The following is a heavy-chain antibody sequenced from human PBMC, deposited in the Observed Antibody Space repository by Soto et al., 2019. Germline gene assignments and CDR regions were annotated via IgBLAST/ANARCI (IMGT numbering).Heavy chain of an antibody. CDR1: GGSISSSSYY. CDR2: IYYSGST. D-gene: IGHD5-18*01. V-gene: IGHV4-39*01. CDR3: ARRGYSYGHFDY. Sequence: SETLSLTCTVSGGSISSSSYYWGWIRQPPGKGLEWIGSIYYSGSTYYNPSLKSRVTISVDTSKNQFSLKLSSVTAADTAVYYCARRGYSYGHFDYWGQGTLVTVSS. J-gene: IGHJ4*02.